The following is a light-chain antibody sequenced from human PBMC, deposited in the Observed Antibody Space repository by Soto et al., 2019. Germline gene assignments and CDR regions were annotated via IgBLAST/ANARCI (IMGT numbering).Light chain of an antibody. CDR3: SSYTGSSTYVV. V-gene: IGLV2-14*01. CDR1: SIDVGGYNY. Sequence: QSALTQPASVSGSPGQSITISCTGTSIDVGGYNYVSWYQQHPGKAPKLMIYDVSNRPSGGSNRFSGSKSANTASLTISGLQAEDEADYYCSSYTGSSTYVVFGGGTKLTVL. CDR2: DVS. J-gene: IGLJ2*01.